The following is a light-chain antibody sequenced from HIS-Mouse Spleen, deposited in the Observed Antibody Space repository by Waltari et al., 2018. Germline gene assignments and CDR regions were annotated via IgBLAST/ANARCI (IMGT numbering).Light chain of an antibody. CDR1: NIGSKS. Sequence: SYVLTQPPSVSVAPGKTARITCGGNNIGSKSVHWYQQKPGQAPVLVVYDDSHRPSGVPERFSGSNSGNTATLTIRRVEAGDEADYYCQVWDSSSDHVVFGGGTKLTVL. CDR2: DDS. V-gene: IGLV3-21*03. J-gene: IGLJ2*01. CDR3: QVWDSSSDHVV.